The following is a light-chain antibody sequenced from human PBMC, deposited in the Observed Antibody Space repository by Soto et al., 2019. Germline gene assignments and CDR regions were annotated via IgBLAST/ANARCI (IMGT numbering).Light chain of an antibody. CDR2: AAS. CDR1: QGIRNF. J-gene: IGKJ3*01. Sequence: DIQMTQSPPSLSASVGDRVTITCRASQGIRNFVAWYLQKPGKTPKLLLYAASTLQSGVPSRFSGSGSRTDFTLTINSLQPEDVATCSCQKYSSVPVFGPGTKVEIK. CDR3: QKYSSVPV. V-gene: IGKV1-27*01.